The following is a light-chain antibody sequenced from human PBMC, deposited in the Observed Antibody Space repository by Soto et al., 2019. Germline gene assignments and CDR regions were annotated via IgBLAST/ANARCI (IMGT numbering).Light chain of an antibody. V-gene: IGKV3-11*01. J-gene: IGKJ5*01. CDR2: DAS. CDR3: QQRSNWPPIT. CDR1: QSVSISY. Sequence: EIVMTQSPATLSVSPGERATLSCRASQSVSISYLAWYQQKPGQAPRLLFYDASNRATGIPARFSGSGSGTDFTLTISSLELEDFAVYYCQQRSNWPPITFGQGTRLEIK.